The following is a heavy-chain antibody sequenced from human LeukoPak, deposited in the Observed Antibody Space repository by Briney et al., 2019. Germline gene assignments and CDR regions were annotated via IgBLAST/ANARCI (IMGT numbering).Heavy chain of an antibody. CDR3: ASQGGIAAASRFDY. D-gene: IGHD6-13*01. CDR2: IIPIFGTA. Sequence: SVKVSCMASRGTFSSYAISWVRQAPSKGLEWMGRIIPIFGTANYAQKFQDRVTITADESTSTAYMELSSLRSEDTAVYYCASQGGIAAASRFDYWGQGTLVTVSS. CDR1: RGTFSSYA. V-gene: IGHV1-69*13. J-gene: IGHJ4*02.